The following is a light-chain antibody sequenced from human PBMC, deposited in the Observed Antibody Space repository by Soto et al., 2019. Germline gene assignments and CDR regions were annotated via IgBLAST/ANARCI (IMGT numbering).Light chain of an antibody. V-gene: IGKV3-15*01. CDR2: GAS. CDR1: QSVGSS. CDR3: QQYNSWPLT. Sequence: VLKQSPGTVSLYPGERATLSCRASQSVGSSLAWYQRKPGQAPRLLIYGASTRATGIPATFSGSGSGTEFTLTISSLQSEDFAVYYCQQYNSWPLTFGGGTKVDIK. J-gene: IGKJ4*01.